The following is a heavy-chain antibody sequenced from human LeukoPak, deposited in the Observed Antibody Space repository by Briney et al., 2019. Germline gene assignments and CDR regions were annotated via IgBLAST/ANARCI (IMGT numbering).Heavy chain of an antibody. CDR1: GGSISSSGSY. CDR3: ARAQRPCSGGSCYPLGGYYFDY. Sequence: SETLSLTCTVSGGSISSSGSYWGWIRQPPGERLEWIGSIYHSGSTNYNPSLKSRVTISVDTSKNQFSLKLSSVTAADTAVYYCARAQRPCSGGSCYPLGGYYFDYWGQGTLVTVSS. J-gene: IGHJ4*02. V-gene: IGHV4-39*07. CDR2: IYHSGST. D-gene: IGHD2-15*01.